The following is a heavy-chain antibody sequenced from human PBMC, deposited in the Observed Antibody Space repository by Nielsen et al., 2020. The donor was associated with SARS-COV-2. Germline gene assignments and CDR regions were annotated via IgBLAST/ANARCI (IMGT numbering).Heavy chain of an antibody. J-gene: IGHJ6*02. Sequence: GGSLRLSCAASGFTFDDYTMHWVRQAPGKGLEWVSLISWDGGSTYYADSVKGRFTISRDNSKNSLYLQMNSLRTEDTALYYCAKDIGGIQLWLRSGDYYGMDVWGQGTTVTVSS. V-gene: IGHV3-43*01. CDR2: ISWDGGST. CDR1: GFTFDDYT. D-gene: IGHD5-18*01. CDR3: AKDIGGIQLWLRSGDYYGMDV.